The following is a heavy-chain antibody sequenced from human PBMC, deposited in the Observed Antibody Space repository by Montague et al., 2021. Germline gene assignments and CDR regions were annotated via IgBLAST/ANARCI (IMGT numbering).Heavy chain of an antibody. Sequence: SLRLSCAASGFTFSSYWMSWVRQAPGKGLEWVANIGDDGVETYYVDSVKGRFTVSRDNAKSSLYLQMKSLRAEDTAVYYCGVSPRRGGMDVWGKGTTVTVSS. CDR3: GVSPRRGGMDV. CDR2: IGDDGVET. V-gene: IGHV3-7*01. J-gene: IGHJ6*03. CDR1: GFTFSSYW.